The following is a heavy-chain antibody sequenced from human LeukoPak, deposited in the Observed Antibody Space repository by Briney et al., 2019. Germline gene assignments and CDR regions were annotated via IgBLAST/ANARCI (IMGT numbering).Heavy chain of an antibody. D-gene: IGHD3-22*01. V-gene: IGHV7-4-1*02. J-gene: IGHJ4*02. CDR3: AREDYYDSPLPFPDY. CDR2: INTNTGNP. Sequence: ASVKVSCKASGYTFTSYAMNWVRQAPGQGLECMGWINTNTGNPTYAQGFTGRFVFSLDTSVSTAYLQISSLRAEDTAVYYCAREDYYDSPLPFPDYWGQGTLVTVSS. CDR1: GYTFTSYA.